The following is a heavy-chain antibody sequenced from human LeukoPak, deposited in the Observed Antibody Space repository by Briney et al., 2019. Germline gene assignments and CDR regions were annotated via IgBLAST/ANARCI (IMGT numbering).Heavy chain of an antibody. V-gene: IGHV3-7*01. CDR2: IKQDGSET. J-gene: IGHJ6*04. CDR1: GFTFSMFW. CDR3: AELGITMIGGV. D-gene: IGHD3-10*02. Sequence: QPGGSLRVSCAASGFTFSMFWMNWVRQAPGKGLEWVANIKQDGSETKYGDPVKGRFTISRDNAKNSLYLQMNSLRAEDTAVYYCAELGITMIGGVWGKGTTVTISS.